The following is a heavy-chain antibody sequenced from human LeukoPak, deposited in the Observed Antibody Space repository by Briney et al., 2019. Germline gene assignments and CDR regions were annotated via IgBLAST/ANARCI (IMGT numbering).Heavy chain of an antibody. J-gene: IGHJ4*02. V-gene: IGHV1-8*02. CDR2: MSPNSGNT. CDR1: GYTFTTYG. D-gene: IGHD4-17*01. CDR3: ARTPPDYGIDY. Sequence: VASVKVSCKASGYTFTTYGISWVRQATGQGLEWMGWMSPNSGNTGYAQKFQGRITMTKGTSISTAYMELSDLESEDTAVYYCARTPPDYGIDYWGQGTLVTDSS.